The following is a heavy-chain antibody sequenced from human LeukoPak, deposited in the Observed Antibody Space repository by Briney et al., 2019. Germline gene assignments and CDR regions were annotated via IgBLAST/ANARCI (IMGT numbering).Heavy chain of an antibody. V-gene: IGHV3-33*01. CDR2: IWYDGSNK. CDR3: ARDVEARPPPSFDY. Sequence: HGESLKISCVASGFTFSSYGMHWVRQAPGKGLEWVAIIWYDGSNKYYADSVKGRFTISRDNSKNTLYLQMNSLRAEDTAVYYCARDVEARPPPSFDYWGQGTLVTVSS. CDR1: GFTFSSYG. J-gene: IGHJ4*02. D-gene: IGHD6-6*01.